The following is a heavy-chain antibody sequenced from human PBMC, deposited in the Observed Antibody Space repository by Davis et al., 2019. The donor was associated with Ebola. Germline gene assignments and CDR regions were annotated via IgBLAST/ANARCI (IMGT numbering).Heavy chain of an antibody. CDR3: AKDRDGDYVLGWFDP. J-gene: IGHJ5*02. V-gene: IGHV3-9*01. D-gene: IGHD4-17*01. Sequence: SLKISCAASGFSFDAYAMHWVRHAPGKGLEWVSGISWNSGSIGYADSVKGRFTISRDNAKNSLYLQMNSLRAEDTALYYCAKDRDGDYVLGWFDPWGQRTLVTVSS. CDR2: ISWNSGSI. CDR1: GFSFDAYA.